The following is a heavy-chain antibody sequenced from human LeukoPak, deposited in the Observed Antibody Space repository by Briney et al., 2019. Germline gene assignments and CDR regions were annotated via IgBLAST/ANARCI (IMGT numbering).Heavy chain of an antibody. CDR1: GFTFSSYW. D-gene: IGHD6-6*01. CDR2: ITNDGSST. CDR3: AKWKYSNSGIDDY. Sequence: GGSLRLSCAASGFTFSSYWMNWVRQAPGKGLVWVSRITNDGSSTTYADSVKGRFTISRDNAKNMLYLQVNSLRAEDTAVYYCAKWKYSNSGIDDYWGQGTLVTVSS. J-gene: IGHJ4*02. V-gene: IGHV3-74*01.